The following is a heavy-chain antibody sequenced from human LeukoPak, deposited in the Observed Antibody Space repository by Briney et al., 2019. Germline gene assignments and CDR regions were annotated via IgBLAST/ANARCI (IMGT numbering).Heavy chain of an antibody. CDR1: GFTFSNYA. V-gene: IGHV3-23*01. D-gene: IGHD3-9*01. CDR3: AKWGDYDVLTGYYDPDY. Sequence: DPGGSLRLSCAASGFTFSNYAMSWVRQAPGKGLEWVSAITGSGGGTYYADSVKGRFAISRDNSKNTLYLQMNSLRVEDTAVYYCAKWGDYDVLTGYYDPDYWGQGTLVTVSS. CDR2: ITGSGGGT. J-gene: IGHJ4*02.